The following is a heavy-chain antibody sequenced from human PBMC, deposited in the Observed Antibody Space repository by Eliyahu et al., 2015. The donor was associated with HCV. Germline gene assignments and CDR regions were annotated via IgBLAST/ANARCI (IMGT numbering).Heavy chain of an antibody. Sequence: QVQLQESGPGLVKPSETLSLTCTVSGXSITTYYWSXIRQPPGKGLEWIGYIHYXGSTNYNPSLKSRVXISLDTSKNQFSLNLTSVTAADTAVYYCASGGGGIAVAGTGGWFDPWGQGSPVTVSS. J-gene: IGHJ5*02. D-gene: IGHD6-19*01. CDR2: IHYXGST. V-gene: IGHV4-59*01. CDR3: ASGGGGIAVAGTGGWFDP. CDR1: GXSITTYY.